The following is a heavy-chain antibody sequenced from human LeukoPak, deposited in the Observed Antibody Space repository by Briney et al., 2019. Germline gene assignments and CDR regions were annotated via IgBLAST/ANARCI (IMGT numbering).Heavy chain of an antibody. D-gene: IGHD2-21*01. CDR1: GFTFSTYD. CDR2: VRVNGRST. V-gene: IGHV3-23*01. Sequence: GGSLRLSCTASGFTFSTYDMSWVRQAPGKGLEWVSTVRVNGRSTYYADSVKGRFTISRDNSKNTLYLQMNSLRAEDTALYYCAKPGEASNYYFDCWGQGALVTVSP. CDR3: AKPGEASNYYFDC. J-gene: IGHJ4*02.